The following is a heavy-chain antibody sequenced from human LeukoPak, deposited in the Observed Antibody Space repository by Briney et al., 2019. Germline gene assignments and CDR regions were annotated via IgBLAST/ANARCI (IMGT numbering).Heavy chain of an antibody. J-gene: IGHJ6*02. CDR2: INPNSGGT. CDR1: GYTFTGYY. CDR3: ARVRDDDYYYGMDV. D-gene: IGHD3-10*01. Sequence: ASVKVSCKASGYTFTGYYIHWVRQAPGQGLEWMGWINPNSGGTNNAQKFQGRVTMTRDTSISTAYMELSRLRSDDTSVYYCARVRDDDYYYGMDVWGQGTTVTVSS. V-gene: IGHV1-2*02.